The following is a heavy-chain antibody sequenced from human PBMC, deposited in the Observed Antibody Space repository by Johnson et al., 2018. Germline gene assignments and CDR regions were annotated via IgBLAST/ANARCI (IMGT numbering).Heavy chain of an antibody. Sequence: QVQLVQSGGGVVQPGRSLRLYCAASGFPFNAYGMHWVRQAPGQGLEWVAVISYDGTNKYYVDSVKGRFTISRDNSKNTLYLKTNSLRAEDTAVYYCAKAATTIVRDAEYCQHWGQGALVTVSA. V-gene: IGHV3-30*18. CDR1: GFPFNAYG. J-gene: IGHJ1*01. D-gene: IGHD4-17*01. CDR3: AKAATTIVRDAEYCQH. CDR2: ISYDGTNK.